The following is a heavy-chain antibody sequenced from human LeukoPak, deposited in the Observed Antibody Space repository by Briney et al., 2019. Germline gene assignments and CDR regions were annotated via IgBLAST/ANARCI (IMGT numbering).Heavy chain of an antibody. CDR1: GFTFSSYG. J-gene: IGHJ4*02. V-gene: IGHV3-30*18. Sequence: PGGSLRLSCAASGFTFSSYGMHWVRHSPGKELEWVAVISYDGSNKYYADSVKARFTISRDNSKNTLYLQMNSLRAEDTAVYYCAKVRSRNIVATMNFDYWGQGTLVTVSS. D-gene: IGHD5-12*01. CDR2: ISYDGSNK. CDR3: AKVRSRNIVATMNFDY.